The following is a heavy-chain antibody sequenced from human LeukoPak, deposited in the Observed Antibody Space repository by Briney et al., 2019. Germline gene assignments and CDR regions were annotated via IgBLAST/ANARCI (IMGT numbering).Heavy chain of an antibody. V-gene: IGHV3-53*01. CDR1: GFTVSSNY. J-gene: IGHJ3*02. CDR2: IYSGGST. D-gene: IGHD4-17*01. CDR3: AGGRKDYGDYSFAFDI. Sequence: GGSLRLSCAASGFTVSSNYMSWVRQAPGKGLEWVSVIYSGGSTYYADSVKGRFTISRDNSKNTLYLQMNSLRAEDTAVYYCAGGRKDYGDYSFAFDIWGQGTMVTVSS.